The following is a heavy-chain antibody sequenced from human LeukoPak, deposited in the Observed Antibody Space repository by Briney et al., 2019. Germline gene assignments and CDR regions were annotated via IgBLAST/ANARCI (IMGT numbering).Heavy chain of an antibody. Sequence: PGGSLRLSCAASGFTFSSYGMHWVRQAPGKGLEWVAVIWYDGSNKYYADSVKGRFTISRDNSKNTLYLQMNSLRAEDTAVYYCARGYGDSEYYFDYWGQGTLVTVSS. V-gene: IGHV3-33*01. J-gene: IGHJ4*02. CDR3: ARGYGDSEYYFDY. CDR1: GFTFSSYG. CDR2: IWYDGSNK. D-gene: IGHD4-17*01.